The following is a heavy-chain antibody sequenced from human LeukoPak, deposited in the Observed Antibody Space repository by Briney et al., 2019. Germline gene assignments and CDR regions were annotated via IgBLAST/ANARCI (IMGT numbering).Heavy chain of an antibody. CDR3: ARDFWGAYRVDFFDF. CDR2: IKQDGSET. D-gene: IGHD3-16*01. V-gene: IGHV3-7*01. J-gene: IGHJ4*02. Sequence: PGRSLRLSCAASGFTFSNYCMSWVRRAPGKGLEWVANIKQDGSETYYVDSVRGRFTISRDNAQNSLYLQMNSLRAEDTAVSYCARDFWGAYRVDFFDFWGQGILATVSS. CDR1: GFTFSNYC.